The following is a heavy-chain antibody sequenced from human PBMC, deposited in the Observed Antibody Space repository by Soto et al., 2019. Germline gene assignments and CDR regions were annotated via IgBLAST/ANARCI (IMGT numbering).Heavy chain of an antibody. CDR1: GGSFSGYY. D-gene: IGHD3-10*02. J-gene: IGHJ4*02. Sequence: SETLSLTCAVYGGSFSGYYWSWIRQPPGKGLEWIGEINHSGSTNYNPSLKSRVTISVDTSKNQFSLKLSSVTAADTAVYYCARGRLRSYYWGQGTLVTVSS. CDR2: INHSGST. V-gene: IGHV4-34*01. CDR3: ARGRLRSYY.